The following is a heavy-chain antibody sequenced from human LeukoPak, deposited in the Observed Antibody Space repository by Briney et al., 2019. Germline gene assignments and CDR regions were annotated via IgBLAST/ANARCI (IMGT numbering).Heavy chain of an antibody. D-gene: IGHD1-26*01. CDR2: IRYDGSNK. J-gene: IGHJ3*02. Sequence: GGSLTLSCAASGFTFSSYGMHWVRQAPGKGLEWVAFIRYDGSNKYYADSVKGRFTISRDNSENTLYLQMNSLRAEDTAVYYCARAEGSGSDAFDIWGQGTMVTVSS. CDR1: GFTFSSYG. V-gene: IGHV3-30*02. CDR3: ARAEGSGSDAFDI.